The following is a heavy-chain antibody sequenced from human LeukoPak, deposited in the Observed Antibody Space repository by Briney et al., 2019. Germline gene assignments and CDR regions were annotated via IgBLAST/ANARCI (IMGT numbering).Heavy chain of an antibody. V-gene: IGHV3-21*01. J-gene: IGHJ4*02. D-gene: IGHD3-9*01. CDR1: GFTFSSYS. CDR3: ARTPTYYDILTDYPYYFDY. CDR2: ISSSSSYI. Sequence: SGGSLRLSCAASGFTFSSYSMNWVRQAPGKGLEWVSSISSSSSYIYYADSVKGRFTVSRDNAKNSLYLHMNSLRAEDTAVYYCARTPTYYDILTDYPYYFDYWGQGTLVTVSS.